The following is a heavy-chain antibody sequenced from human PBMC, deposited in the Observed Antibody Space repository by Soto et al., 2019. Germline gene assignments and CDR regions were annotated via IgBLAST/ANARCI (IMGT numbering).Heavy chain of an antibody. Sequence: PGGSLRLSCAASGFTVSSNYMSWVRQAPGKGLEWVSVIYSGGSTYYADSVKGRFTISRDNSKNTLYLQMNSLRAEDTAVYYCARAPTPTGAARTPYYFDYWGQGTLVTVSS. CDR1: GFTVSSNY. V-gene: IGHV3-53*01. J-gene: IGHJ4*02. D-gene: IGHD6-6*01. CDR3: ARAPTPTGAARTPYYFDY. CDR2: IYSGGST.